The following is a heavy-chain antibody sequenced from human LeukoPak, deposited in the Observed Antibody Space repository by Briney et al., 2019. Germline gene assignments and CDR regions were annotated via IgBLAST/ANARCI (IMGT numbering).Heavy chain of an antibody. CDR2: IYYSGST. Sequence: PSETLSLTCTVSGGSISSHYWSWIRQPPGKGLEWIGYIYYSGSTNYNPSLKSRVTISIDTSKNQFSLKLSSVTAADTAVYYCARLKYYDFWSGYGMDVWGQGTTVTVSS. D-gene: IGHD3-3*01. J-gene: IGHJ6*02. CDR1: GGSISSHY. CDR3: ARLKYYDFWSGYGMDV. V-gene: IGHV4-59*08.